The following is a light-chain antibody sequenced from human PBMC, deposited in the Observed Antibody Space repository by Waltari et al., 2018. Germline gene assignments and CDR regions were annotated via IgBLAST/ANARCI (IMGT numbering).Light chain of an antibody. CDR3: SSYAHNNHFV. CDR1: NIGTKS. V-gene: IGLV3-21*01. J-gene: IGLJ1*01. Sequence: SYVLTQPPSVSVAPGETAGITCGGSNIGTKSVHWYQQKPGQAPVLVIYSDRDRPSGIPERFSGSNSGNTATLTVSGLQADDEADYYCSSYAHNNHFVFGTGTKVTVL. CDR2: SDR.